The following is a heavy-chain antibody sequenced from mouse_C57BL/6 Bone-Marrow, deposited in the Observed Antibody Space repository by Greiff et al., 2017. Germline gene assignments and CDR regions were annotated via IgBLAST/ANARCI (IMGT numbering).Heavy chain of an antibody. V-gene: IGHV5-12*01. CDR1: GFTFSDYY. D-gene: IGHD2-4*01. J-gene: IGHJ4*01. CDR2: ISNGGGST. Sequence: EVKLVESGGGLVQPGGSLKLSCAASGFTFSDYYMYWVRQTPEKRLEWVAYISNGGGSTYYPDTVKGRFTIFRDNAKNTLYLQMSRLKSEDTAMYYCARHRITTDYYAMDYWGQGTSVTVSS. CDR3: ARHRITTDYYAMDY.